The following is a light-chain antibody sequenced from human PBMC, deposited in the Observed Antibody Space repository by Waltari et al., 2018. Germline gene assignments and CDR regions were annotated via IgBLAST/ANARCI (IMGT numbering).Light chain of an antibody. CDR1: SLRSYY. CDR2: GKN. CDR3: NSRDSRGNHFVG. J-gene: IGLJ2*01. Sequence: SSELTQDPAVSVALGQTVRITCQGDSLRSYYASWYQQKPGQAPVLVIYGKNNRPAGIPDRFSGSISGNIASLTIPGAQAEAEADYCCNSRDSRGNHFVGFGGGTKLTVL. V-gene: IGLV3-19*01.